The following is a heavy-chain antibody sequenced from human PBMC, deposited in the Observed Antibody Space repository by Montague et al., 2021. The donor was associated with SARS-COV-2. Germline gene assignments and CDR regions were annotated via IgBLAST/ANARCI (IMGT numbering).Heavy chain of an antibody. Sequence: SETLSLTCAVSGGSNSISNWWSWVRQPPGKGLEWIGEISESGRTNYNPSLESRVAISVDKSKKHFSLNLSSVTAADTAVYYCARVGGYVNSPPLWGQGTLVTVSS. D-gene: IGHD4-23*01. J-gene: IGHJ4*02. CDR1: GGSNSISNW. V-gene: IGHV4-4*02. CDR2: ISESGRT. CDR3: ARVGGYVNSPPL.